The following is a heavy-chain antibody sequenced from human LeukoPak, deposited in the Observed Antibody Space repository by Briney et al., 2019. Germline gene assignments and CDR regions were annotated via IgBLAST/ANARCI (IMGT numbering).Heavy chain of an antibody. Sequence: PGGSLRLSCAASGFSFSTFNMNGVRQAPGKGLEWVSSISSTTSHIYYADSVTGRFTISRDNAKNSLYLQMNSLRAEDTAVYYCARWPIAAAPPVYYFDYWGQGTLVTVSS. CDR2: ISSTTSHI. J-gene: IGHJ4*02. CDR1: GFSFSTFN. V-gene: IGHV3-21*01. D-gene: IGHD6-13*01. CDR3: ARWPIAAAPPVYYFDY.